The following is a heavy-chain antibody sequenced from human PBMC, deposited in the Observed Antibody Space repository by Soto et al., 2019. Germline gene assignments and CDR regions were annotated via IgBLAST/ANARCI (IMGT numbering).Heavy chain of an antibody. Sequence: GESLKISCKGSGYSFTSYWIGWVRQMPGKGLEWMGIIYPGDSDTRYSPSFQGQVTISADKSISTAYLQWSSLKASDTAMYYCASTQRSSGPSFDAFDIWGQGTMVTVSS. D-gene: IGHD3-22*01. CDR2: IYPGDSDT. CDR1: GYSFTSYW. J-gene: IGHJ3*02. CDR3: ASTQRSSGPSFDAFDI. V-gene: IGHV5-51*01.